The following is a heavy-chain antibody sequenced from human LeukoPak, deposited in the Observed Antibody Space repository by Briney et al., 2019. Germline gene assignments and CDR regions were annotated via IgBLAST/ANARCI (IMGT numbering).Heavy chain of an antibody. CDR2: ITPNSGGT. J-gene: IGHJ4*02. V-gene: IGHV1-2*02. D-gene: IGHD3-9*01. CDR1: GYTFTDFY. Sequence: ASVKVSCKASGYTFTDFYIHWMRQAPGQGLEWMGWITPNSGGTIYGQKFQGRVTLTRDTSTSTVYMELSRLRSDDTAVYYCARSPDILTGEKFDYWGQGTLVTVSS. CDR3: ARSPDILTGEKFDY.